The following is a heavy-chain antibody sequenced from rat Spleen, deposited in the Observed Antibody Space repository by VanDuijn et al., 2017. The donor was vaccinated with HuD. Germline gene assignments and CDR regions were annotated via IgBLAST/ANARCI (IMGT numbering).Heavy chain of an antibody. J-gene: IGHJ2*01. CDR3: TRHWGY. D-gene: IGHD4-6*01. Sequence: EVQLVESGGGLVQPGRSLKLSCAASGFTFSNTGMVWVRQNPTKGLEWVAAIGTGGTKTYYRNSVKGRFTISRDNAKSTLYLQMNSLRSEDTATYYCTRHWGYWGQGVMVTVSS. CDR1: GFTFSNTG. CDR2: IGTGGTKT. V-gene: IGHV5S13*01.